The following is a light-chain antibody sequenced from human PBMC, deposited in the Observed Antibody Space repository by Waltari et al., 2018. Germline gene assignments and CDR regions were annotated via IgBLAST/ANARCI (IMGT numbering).Light chain of an antibody. V-gene: IGKV1-17*01. CDR2: AAT. J-gene: IGKJ4*01. CDR3: LQHKSYPLT. CDR1: QGIGNY. Sequence: DIQMTQSPSSLSASVGDTVTITCRASQGIGNYLNWFQQTQGKAPKLLIYAATTLQSGVPSRFSGSGSGTEFTLTINSLQPEDFATYDCLQHKSYPLTFGGGTKVEIK.